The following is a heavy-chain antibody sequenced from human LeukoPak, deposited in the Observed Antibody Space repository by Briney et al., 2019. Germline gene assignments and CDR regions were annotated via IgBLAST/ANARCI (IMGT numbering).Heavy chain of an antibody. CDR1: GYTFTSYY. CDR3: AIIREGVDY. D-gene: IGHD2/OR15-2a*01. V-gene: IGHV1-46*01. CDR2: INPSGGST. J-gene: IGHJ4*02. Sequence: ASVKVSCKASGYTFTSYYMHWVRQAPGQGLEWMGIINPSGGSTNYAQKLQGRVTMTTDTSTSTAYMELRSLRSDDTAVYYCAIIREGVDYWGQGTLVTVSS.